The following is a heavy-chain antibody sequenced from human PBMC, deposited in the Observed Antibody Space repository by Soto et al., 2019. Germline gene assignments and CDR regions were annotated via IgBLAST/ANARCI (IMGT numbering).Heavy chain of an antibody. CDR3: AHHPYYGLAPYSFDY. Sequence: QITLKESGPTLVKPTQTLTLTCTFSGFSLSTSGVGVGWIRQPPGKALGWLAVIYWDDDKRSSSSLKSRITITKDPSKNHVVLTTTNMDPVDTATYYCAHHPYYGLAPYSFDYWGHRSVVTVSS. CDR2: IYWDDDK. V-gene: IGHV2-5*02. D-gene: IGHD3-10*01. J-gene: IGHJ4*01. CDR1: GFSLSTSGVG.